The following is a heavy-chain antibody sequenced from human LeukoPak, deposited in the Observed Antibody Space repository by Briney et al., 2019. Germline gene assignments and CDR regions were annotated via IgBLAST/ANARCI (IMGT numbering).Heavy chain of an antibody. J-gene: IGHJ4*02. CDR2: IIPIFGTA. CDR3: AVLRGKYYYEGLDY. CDR1: GGTFSSYA. Sequence: SVKISCKASGGTFSSYAISWVRQAPGQGLEWMGRIIPIFGTANYAQKFQGRVTITTDESTSTAYMELSSLRSEHTAVYYCAVLRGKYYYEGLDYWGQGTLVTVSS. V-gene: IGHV1-69*05. D-gene: IGHD3-22*01.